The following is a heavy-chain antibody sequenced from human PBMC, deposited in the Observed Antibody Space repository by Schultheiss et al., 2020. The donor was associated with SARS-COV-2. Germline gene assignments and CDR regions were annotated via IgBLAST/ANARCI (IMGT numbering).Heavy chain of an antibody. CDR2: MSDSGDST. CDR1: GFTFSSYS. D-gene: IGHD1-26*01. V-gene: IGHV3-23*01. CDR3: ARVQYSGSYNWFDP. Sequence: GESLKISCAASGFTFSSYSMNWVRQAPGKGLEWVSAMSDSGDSTYYADSLKGRFTISRDSSKNTLYLQMNSLRTEDTAVYYCARVQYSGSYNWFDPWGQGTLVTVSS. J-gene: IGHJ5*02.